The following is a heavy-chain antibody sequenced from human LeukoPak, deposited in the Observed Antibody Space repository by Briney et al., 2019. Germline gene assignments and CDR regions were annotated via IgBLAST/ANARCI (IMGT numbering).Heavy chain of an antibody. Sequence: SETLSLTCTVSGGSISSSSYYWGWIRQPPGKGLEWIGSIYYSGSTYYNPSLKSRVTISVDTSKNQFSLKLSSVTAADTAVYYCARIGRGYSYGSDAGDYWGQGTLVTVSS. D-gene: IGHD5-18*01. J-gene: IGHJ4*02. CDR3: ARIGRGYSYGSDAGDY. CDR2: IYYSGST. CDR1: GGSISSSSYY. V-gene: IGHV4-39*07.